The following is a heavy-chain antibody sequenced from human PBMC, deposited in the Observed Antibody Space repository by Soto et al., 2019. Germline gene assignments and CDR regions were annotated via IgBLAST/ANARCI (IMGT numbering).Heavy chain of an antibody. CDR1: GFSLSTSGVG. Sequence: QITLKESGPTLVKPTQTLTLTCTFSGFSLSTSGVGVGWIRQPPGKTLEWLALIYWDDDKHYSPSLKSRLTITKDTSKNQVVLTMTCMDPVDTATYYCAHPVPYSGSYWGFDFWGQGTLVTVSS. J-gene: IGHJ4*02. D-gene: IGHD1-26*01. CDR3: AHPVPYSGSYWGFDF. V-gene: IGHV2-5*02. CDR2: IYWDDDK.